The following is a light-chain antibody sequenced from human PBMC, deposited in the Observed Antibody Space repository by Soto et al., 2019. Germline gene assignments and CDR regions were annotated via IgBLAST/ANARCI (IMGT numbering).Light chain of an antibody. CDR3: QKSNSAAYA. CDR2: AAS. J-gene: IGKJ2*01. Sequence: DIQMTQSPSSLSSSVGDRVTITCRASQGISNYLAWYQQKPGKIPKLLIYAASTLQSGVPSRFSGSGSGTDFTLTISSLQPEDVANYYCQKSNSAAYAFGQVTKLEIK. V-gene: IGKV1-27*01. CDR1: QGISNY.